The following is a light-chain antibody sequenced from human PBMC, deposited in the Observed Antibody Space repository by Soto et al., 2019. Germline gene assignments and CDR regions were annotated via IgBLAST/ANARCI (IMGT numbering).Light chain of an antibody. V-gene: IGLV2-14*01. CDR1: SSDIGSYNY. Sequence: QSALTQPASLSGFPGQSIAISCTGTSSDIGSYNYVSWYQQHPGKAPKLIIHEVSNRPSGISDHFSGSKSGNTASLTISGLQADDEADYYCSSHTTYSTRIFGTGTKVTVL. CDR3: SSHTTYSTRI. J-gene: IGLJ1*01. CDR2: EVS.